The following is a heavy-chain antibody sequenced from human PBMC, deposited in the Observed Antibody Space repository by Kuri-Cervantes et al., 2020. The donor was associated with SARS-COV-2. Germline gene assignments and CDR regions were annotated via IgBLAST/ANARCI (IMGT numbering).Heavy chain of an antibody. V-gene: IGHV4-59*11. D-gene: IGHD3-22*01. Sequence: SETLSLTCTVSGGSISSHYWSWIRQPPGKGLEWIGYVYSSGSTNHSPSLKSRVTMSVDTSKNQFSLKLTSVTAADTAAYYCTRAGYDNSGYYYSFDFWGQGTLVTVSS. CDR2: VYSSGST. CDR3: TRAGYDNSGYYYSFDF. J-gene: IGHJ4*02. CDR1: GGSISSHY.